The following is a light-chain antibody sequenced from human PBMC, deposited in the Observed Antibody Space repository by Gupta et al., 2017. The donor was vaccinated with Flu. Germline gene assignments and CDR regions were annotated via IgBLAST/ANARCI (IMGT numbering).Light chain of an antibody. Sequence: DIQLTQSPSSLSASVGDKVTITCRASQNIRRYLNWYQQKPGKAPNVLIYAASTLKIGVPSRFSGSGSGTDFTLTSSRLQTEDFETYDGQQSSSRTFGQGTKVDVK. CDR3: QQSSSRT. CDR1: QNIRRY. J-gene: IGKJ1*01. V-gene: IGKV1-39*01. CDR2: AAS.